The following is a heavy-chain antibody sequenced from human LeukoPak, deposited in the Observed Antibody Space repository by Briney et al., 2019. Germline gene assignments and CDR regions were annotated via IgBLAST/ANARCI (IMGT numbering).Heavy chain of an antibody. D-gene: IGHD2-21*02. CDR2: IYYSGST. Sequence: KPSETLSLTCTVSGGSVSSGSHYWSWIRQPPGKGLEWIGCIYYSGSTDYNPSLKSRVTISLDTSKNQFSLKLTSVTAADTAVYYCARTSVVTAMPFDYWGQGTLVTVSS. V-gene: IGHV4-61*01. CDR1: GGSVSSGSHY. CDR3: ARTSVVTAMPFDY. J-gene: IGHJ4*02.